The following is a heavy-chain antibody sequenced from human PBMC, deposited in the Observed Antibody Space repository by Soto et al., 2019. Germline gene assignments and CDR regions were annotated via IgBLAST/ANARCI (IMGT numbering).Heavy chain of an antibody. CDR2: INPDGGGT. J-gene: IGHJ6*02. Sequence: ASVKVSCKASGYTFTSYYMHWVRLAPGQGLEWMGIINPDGGGTSYAQKFQDKIIMTRDTYTSTAYMEMSSLRSEDTAVYYCAVGGNYLSLDVWGQGTNVTLSS. CDR3: AVGGNYLSLDV. D-gene: IGHD4-4*01. CDR1: GYTFTSYY. V-gene: IGHV1-46*01.